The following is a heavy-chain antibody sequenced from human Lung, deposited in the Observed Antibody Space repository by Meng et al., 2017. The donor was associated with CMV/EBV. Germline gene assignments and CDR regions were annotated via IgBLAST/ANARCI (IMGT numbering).Heavy chain of an antibody. J-gene: IGHJ6*02. D-gene: IGHD5-18*01. CDR1: GFTFSSYA. CDR2: ISYDGSNK. Sequence: SCAASGFTFSSYAMHWVRQAPGKGLEWVAVISYDGSNKYYADSVKGRFTISRDNSKNTLYLQMSSLRAEDTAVYYCARWGVDTAMADYYYGMDVWXQGTTVTVSS. CDR3: ARWGVDTAMADYYYGMDV. V-gene: IGHV3-30*04.